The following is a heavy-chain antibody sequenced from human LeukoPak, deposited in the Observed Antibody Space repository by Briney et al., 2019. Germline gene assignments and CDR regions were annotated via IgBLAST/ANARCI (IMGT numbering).Heavy chain of an antibody. Sequence: GGSLRLSCAASGFTFSDYYMSWIRQAPGKGLEWVSYISSSGSTIYYADSVKGRFTISRDNSKNTLYLQMNSLRAEDTAVYYCAKGLARDGYNSDWGQGTLVTVSS. CDR3: AKGLARDGYNSD. J-gene: IGHJ4*02. D-gene: IGHD5-12*01. CDR1: GFTFSDYY. V-gene: IGHV3-11*01. CDR2: ISSSGSTI.